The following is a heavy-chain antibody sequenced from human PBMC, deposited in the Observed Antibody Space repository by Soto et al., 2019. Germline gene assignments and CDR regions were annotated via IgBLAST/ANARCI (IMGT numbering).Heavy chain of an antibody. CDR3: ARDITQLEHRYYYYGMDV. Sequence: GGSLRLSCAASGFTFSSYAMHWVRQAPGKGLEWVAVISYDGSNKYYADSVKGRFTISRDNSKNTLYLQMNSLRAEDTAVYYCARDITQLEHRYYYYGMDVWGQGTTVTVSS. V-gene: IGHV3-30-3*01. CDR2: ISYDGSNK. J-gene: IGHJ6*02. D-gene: IGHD1-1*01. CDR1: GFTFSSYA.